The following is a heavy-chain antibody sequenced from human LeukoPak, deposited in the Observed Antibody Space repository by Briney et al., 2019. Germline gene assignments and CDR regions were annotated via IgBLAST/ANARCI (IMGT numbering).Heavy chain of an antibody. D-gene: IGHD6-19*01. CDR2: IYYSGST. V-gene: IGHV4-39*07. Sequence: PSETLSLTCSVSSGSISSRTYSWGWIRQPPGKGLEWIGNIYYSGSTYYNPSLKSRVTISLDTSKNQFSLTLSSVTAADTAVYYCASLAVDQLDDAFDIWGQGTMVTVSS. CDR1: SGSISSRTYS. J-gene: IGHJ3*02. CDR3: ASLAVDQLDDAFDI.